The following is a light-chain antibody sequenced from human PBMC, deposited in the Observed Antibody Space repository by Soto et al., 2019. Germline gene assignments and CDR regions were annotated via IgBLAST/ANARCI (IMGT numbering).Light chain of an antibody. Sequence: EIVLTQSPATLSLSPGERATLSCRASQSVSSFLAWYQQKPGQAPSLLIYDASKRATGIPDRFSGSGSGTDFTLTIRSLEPEDFAVYYCQQRSNWPLTFGGGTKVEIK. CDR3: QQRSNWPLT. CDR2: DAS. CDR1: QSVSSF. V-gene: IGKV3-11*01. J-gene: IGKJ4*01.